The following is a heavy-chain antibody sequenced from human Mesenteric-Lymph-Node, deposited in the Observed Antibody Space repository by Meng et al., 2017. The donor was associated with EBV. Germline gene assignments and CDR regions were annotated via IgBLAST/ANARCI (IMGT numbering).Heavy chain of an antibody. V-gene: IGHV6-1*01. CDR1: GYSVSSNSAA. CDR3: ASSRPLAGNWNYHY. Sequence: QVQLQQSGPGLVKPAXXXXLXXALSGYSVSSNSAAWNWIRQSPSRGLEWLGRTYYRSKWYNDYAVSVKSRITINPDTSKNQFSLQLNSVTPEDTAVYYCASSRPLAGNWNYHYWGQGTLVTVSS. J-gene: IGHJ4*02. D-gene: IGHD1-7*01. CDR2: TYYRSKWYN.